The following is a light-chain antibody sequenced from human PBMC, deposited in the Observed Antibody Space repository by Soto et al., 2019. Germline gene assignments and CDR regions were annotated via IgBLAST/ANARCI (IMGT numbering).Light chain of an antibody. V-gene: IGKV3-20*01. J-gene: IGKJ1*01. CDR1: QTVRNNY. Sequence: EFVLTQSPGTLSLSPGERATLSCRASQTVRNNYLAWYQQKPGQAPRLLIYDASSRATGIPDRFSGGGSGTDFTLTISRLEPEDFAVYYCQQYISSPLTFGQGTKVEIK. CDR2: DAS. CDR3: QQYISSPLT.